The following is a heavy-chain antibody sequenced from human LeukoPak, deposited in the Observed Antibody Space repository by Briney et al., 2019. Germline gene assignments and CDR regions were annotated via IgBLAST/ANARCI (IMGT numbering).Heavy chain of an antibody. CDR1: GYTFTGYY. Sequence: ASVKVSCKASGYTFTGYYMHWVRQAPGQGLEWMGWINPNSGGTNYAQRFQGRVTMTRDTSTSTVYMELSSLRSEDTAVYYCARDPLGRGYVYYFDYWGRGTLVTVSS. V-gene: IGHV1-2*02. CDR3: ARDPLGRGYVYYFDY. D-gene: IGHD3-16*01. CDR2: INPNSGGT. J-gene: IGHJ4*02.